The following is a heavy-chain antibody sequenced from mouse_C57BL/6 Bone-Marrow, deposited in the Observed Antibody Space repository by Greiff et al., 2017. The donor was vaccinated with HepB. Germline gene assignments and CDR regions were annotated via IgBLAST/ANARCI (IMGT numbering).Heavy chain of an antibody. D-gene: IGHD1-1*01. V-gene: IGHV7-3*01. J-gene: IGHJ1*03. CDR1: GFTFTDYY. CDR2: IRNKANGYTT. Sequence: EVKLMESGGGLVQPGGSLSLSCAASGFTFTDYYMSWVRQPPGTALEWLGFIRNKANGYTTEYSASVKGRFTISRDNSQSILYLQMNALGAEDSATYYCARKCSSNWYFDVWGTGTTVTVSS. CDR3: ARKCSSNWYFDV.